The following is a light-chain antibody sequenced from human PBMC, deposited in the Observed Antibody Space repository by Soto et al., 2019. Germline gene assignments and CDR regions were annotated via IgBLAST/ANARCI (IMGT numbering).Light chain of an antibody. CDR2: EGS. Sequence: QSVLTQPASVSGSPGQSITISCTGTSSDVGSYNLVSWYQQHPGKAPKLIIYEGSKRPSGVSNRFSGSKSGSTASLTISGLQTEDEADYYCCSYAGTFPFLFGGGTTLTVL. J-gene: IGLJ2*01. V-gene: IGLV2-23*03. CDR3: CSYAGTFPFL. CDR1: SSDVGSYNL.